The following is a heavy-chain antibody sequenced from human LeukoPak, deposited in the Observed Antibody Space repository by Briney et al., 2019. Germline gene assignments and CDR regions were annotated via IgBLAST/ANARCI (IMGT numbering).Heavy chain of an antibody. CDR1: GYTFIDYY. V-gene: IGHV1-2*06. CDR2: INPNSGGT. CDR3: ARGFWSGYRIPYFDY. J-gene: IGHJ4*02. D-gene: IGHD3-3*01. Sequence: ASVKVSCKASGYTFIDYYMHWVRQAPGQGLEWMGRINPNSGGTNYAQKFQGRVTMTRDTSITTAYMELSRLRSDDTAVYYCARGFWSGYRIPYFDYWGQGTLVTVSS.